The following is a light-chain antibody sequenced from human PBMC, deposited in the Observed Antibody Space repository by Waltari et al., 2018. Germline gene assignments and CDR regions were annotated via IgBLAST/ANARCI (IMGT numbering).Light chain of an antibody. CDR1: SGSVSTSFY. V-gene: IGLV8-61*01. CDR2: STN. Sequence: QTVVTQEPSVSVSPGGTVTLTCALSSGSVSTSFYPSWYQQTPGQDPRTPIYSTNTRLFGVPNRFSGSILGNKAALTIAGAQADDEADYYCVLYMDSGIWVFGGGTKLTVL. CDR3: VLYMDSGIWV. J-gene: IGLJ3*02.